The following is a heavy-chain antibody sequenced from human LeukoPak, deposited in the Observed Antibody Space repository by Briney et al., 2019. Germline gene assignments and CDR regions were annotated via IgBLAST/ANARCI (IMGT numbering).Heavy chain of an antibody. CDR1: GGTFSSYT. Sequence: ASVKVSCKASGGTFSSYTISWVRQAPGQGLEWMGRIIPILGIANYAQKFQGRVTITADKSTSTAYMELSSLRSEDTAVYYCARESPTFGVVTTYYMGVWGKGTTVTVSS. V-gene: IGHV1-69*04. J-gene: IGHJ6*03. CDR2: IIPILGIA. D-gene: IGHD3-3*01. CDR3: ARESPTFGVVTTYYMGV.